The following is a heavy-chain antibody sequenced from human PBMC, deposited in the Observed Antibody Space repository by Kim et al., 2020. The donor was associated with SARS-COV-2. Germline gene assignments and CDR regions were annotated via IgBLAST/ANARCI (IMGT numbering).Heavy chain of an antibody. CDR2: ISYDGSNK. CDR3: ARDKSGSYYRGDFDY. D-gene: IGHD1-26*01. J-gene: IGHJ4*02. V-gene: IGHV3-30*04. CDR1: GFTFSSYA. Sequence: GGSLRLSCAASGFTFSSYAVHWVRQAPGKGLEWVAVISYDGSNKYYADSVKGRFTISRDNSKNTLHLQMNSLRDEDTAVYYCARDKSGSYYRGDFDYWGQGTLVTVSS.